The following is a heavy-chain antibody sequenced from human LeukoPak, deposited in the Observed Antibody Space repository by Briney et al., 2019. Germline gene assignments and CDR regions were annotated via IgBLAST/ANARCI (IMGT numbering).Heavy chain of an antibody. Sequence: GRPLRLSCAASGFTFDDYAMHWVRQAPGKGLEWVSGISWNSGSIGYADSVKGRFTISRDNAKNSLYLQMNSLRAEDMALYYCAKGDSSGWTYYFDYWGQGTLVTVSS. D-gene: IGHD6-19*01. CDR1: GFTFDDYA. CDR2: ISWNSGSI. J-gene: IGHJ4*02. V-gene: IGHV3-9*03. CDR3: AKGDSSGWTYYFDY.